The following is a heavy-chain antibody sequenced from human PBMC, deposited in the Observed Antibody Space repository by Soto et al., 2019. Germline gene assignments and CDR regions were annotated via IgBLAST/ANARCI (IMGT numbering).Heavy chain of an antibody. V-gene: IGHV1-69*13. CDR1: GGTFSSYA. D-gene: IGHD3-22*01. Sequence: SVKVSCKASGGTFSSYAISWVRQAPGQGLEWMGGIIPIFGTANYAQKFQGRVTITADESTSTAYMELSSLRSEDTAVYYCARVSGRTMKARTYPYYFDYWGQGTLVTVSS. CDR3: ARVSGRTMKARTYPYYFDY. J-gene: IGHJ4*02. CDR2: IIPIFGTA.